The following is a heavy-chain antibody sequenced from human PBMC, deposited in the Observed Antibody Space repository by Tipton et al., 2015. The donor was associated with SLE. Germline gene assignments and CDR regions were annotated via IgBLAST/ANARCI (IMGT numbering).Heavy chain of an antibody. Sequence: TLSLTCTVSGGSLSGYYWSWIRQPPGKGLEWIGEIYYTGYTTYNPSLKSRVTISVDTSKNQFSLNLTSVTAADTAVYYCARFFYYDNSRAWGWFDPWGQGTLVTVSS. CDR2: IYYTGYT. V-gene: IGHV4-59*12. CDR3: ARFFYYDNSRAWGWFDP. D-gene: IGHD3-9*01. J-gene: IGHJ5*02. CDR1: GGSLSGYY.